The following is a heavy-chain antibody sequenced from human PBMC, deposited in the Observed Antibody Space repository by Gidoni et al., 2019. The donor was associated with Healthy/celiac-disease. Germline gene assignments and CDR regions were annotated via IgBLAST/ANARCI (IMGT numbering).Heavy chain of an antibody. V-gene: IGHV3-74*01. CDR2: INSDGSST. CDR3: ARDGYCSGGGCYRTRVYYFYGMDV. J-gene: IGHJ6*02. Sequence: EVQLVESGGGLVQPGGSLRLSCAASGFTFSSYWMHWVRQAPGKGLVWVSRINSDGSSTSYADSVKGRFTISRDNAKNTLYLQMNSLRAEDTAVYYCARDGYCSGGGCYRTRVYYFYGMDVWGQGTTVTVSS. D-gene: IGHD2-15*01. CDR1: GFTFSSYW.